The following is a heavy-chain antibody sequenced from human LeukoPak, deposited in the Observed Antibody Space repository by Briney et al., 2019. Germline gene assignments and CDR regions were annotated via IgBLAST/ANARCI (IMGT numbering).Heavy chain of an antibody. CDR2: MNEDGSGK. CDR1: GFTFSSYA. CDR3: ARDRGYSNFDY. V-gene: IGHV3-7*01. D-gene: IGHD4-11*01. Sequence: GGSLRLSCAASGFTFSSYAMSWVRQAPGKGLEWVANMNEDGSGKNYVDSVKGRFTISRDNAQDSLYLQMNSLRAEDTAVYYCARDRGYSNFDYWGQGTLLTVSS. J-gene: IGHJ4*02.